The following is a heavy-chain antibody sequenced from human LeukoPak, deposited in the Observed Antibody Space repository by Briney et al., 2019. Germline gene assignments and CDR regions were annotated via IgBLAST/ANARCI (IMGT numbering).Heavy chain of an antibody. CDR1: GYTFTCYY. V-gene: IGHV1-2*04. Sequence: ASVKVSCKASGYTFTCYYMHLVRQAPGQGLEWMGLINPNSGGTNYAQKFQGWVTMTRDTSISTAYMELSRLRSDDTAVYYWARQRGYSYGFDYWGQGTLVTVSS. CDR3: ARQRGYSYGFDY. CDR2: INPNSGGT. J-gene: IGHJ4*02. D-gene: IGHD5-18*01.